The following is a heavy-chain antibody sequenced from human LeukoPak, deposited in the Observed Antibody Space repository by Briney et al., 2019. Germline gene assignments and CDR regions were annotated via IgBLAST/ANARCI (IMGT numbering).Heavy chain of an antibody. J-gene: IGHJ4*02. V-gene: IGHV3-11*01. CDR1: GFTFSDYY. D-gene: IGHD2-15*01. CDR3: ARRLRYCSGGSCPAYYFDY. CDR2: ISSSGSTI. Sequence: GGSLRLSCAASGFTFSDYYVSWIRQAPGKGLEWVSYISSSGSTIYYADSVKGRFTISRDNAKNSLYLQMNSLRAEDTAVYYCARRLRYCSGGSCPAYYFDYWGQGTLVTVSS.